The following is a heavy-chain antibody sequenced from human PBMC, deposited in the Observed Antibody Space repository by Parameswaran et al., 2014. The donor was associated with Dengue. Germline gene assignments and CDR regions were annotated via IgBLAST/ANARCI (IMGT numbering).Heavy chain of an antibody. CDR2: INPSGGST. V-gene: IGHV1-46*01. Sequence: WVRQAPGQGLEWMGIINPSGGSTSYAQKFQGRVTMTRDTSTSTVYMELSSLRSEGTAVYYCARDWGAVVTAIPAYYYYYGMDVWGQGTTVTVSS. J-gene: IGHJ6*02. D-gene: IGHD2-21*02. CDR3: ARDWGAVVTAIPAYYYYYGMDV.